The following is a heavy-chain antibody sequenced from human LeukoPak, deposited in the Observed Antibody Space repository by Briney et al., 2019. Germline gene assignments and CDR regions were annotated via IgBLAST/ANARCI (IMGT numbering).Heavy chain of an antibody. J-gene: IGHJ5*02. CDR2: IYYSGST. Sequence: TSETLSLTCTVSGGSVSSGSYYWSWIRQPPGKGLEWIGYIYYSGSTNYNPSLESRVTISVDTSKNQFSLKLSSVTAADTAVYYCARDVGATTPYNWFDPWGQGTLVTVSS. CDR3: ARDVGATTPYNWFDP. V-gene: IGHV4-61*01. CDR1: GGSVSSGSYY. D-gene: IGHD1-26*01.